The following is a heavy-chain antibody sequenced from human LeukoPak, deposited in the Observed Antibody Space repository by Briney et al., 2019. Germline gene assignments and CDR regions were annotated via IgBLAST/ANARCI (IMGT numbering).Heavy chain of an antibody. CDR3: ARAEWYWLDC. CDR2: INHSGST. V-gene: IGHV4-34*01. D-gene: IGHD3-3*01. Sequence: SETLSLTCAVYGGSFSGYYWSWIRQPPGKGLEWIGEINHSGSTNYNPSLKSRVTISVDTSKNQFSLKLSSVTAADTAVYYCARAEWYWLDCWGQGTLVTVSS. J-gene: IGHJ4*02. CDR1: GGSFSGYY.